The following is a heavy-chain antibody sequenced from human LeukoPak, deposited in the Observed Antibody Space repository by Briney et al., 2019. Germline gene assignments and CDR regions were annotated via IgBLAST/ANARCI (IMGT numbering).Heavy chain of an antibody. J-gene: IGHJ5*02. Sequence: GASVKVSCKASGYTFTSYDVNWVRQAPGQGLEWMGWMNPISGDTGYALKVPGRVSLSRTTYISTAYMELGSLRSEDTAVYYCARVPRRGERFDPWGQGTLVTVSS. CDR1: GYTFTSYD. CDR3: ARVPRRGERFDP. D-gene: IGHD3-10*01. V-gene: IGHV1-8*01. CDR2: MNPISGDT.